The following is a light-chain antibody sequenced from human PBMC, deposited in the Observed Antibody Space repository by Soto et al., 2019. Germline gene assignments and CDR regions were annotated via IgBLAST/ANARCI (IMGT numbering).Light chain of an antibody. CDR1: QSVSRNY. Sequence: EIVLTQSPGTLSLSPGERATLSCRASQSVSRNYLAWYQQKPGQAPRLLIYGASSRAPGIPDRFSGSGSGTDFTLSVARLEPADFAVFYCQQYGSSPPTFGQGTNLEIK. V-gene: IGKV3-20*01. CDR3: QQYGSSPPT. J-gene: IGKJ2*01. CDR2: GAS.